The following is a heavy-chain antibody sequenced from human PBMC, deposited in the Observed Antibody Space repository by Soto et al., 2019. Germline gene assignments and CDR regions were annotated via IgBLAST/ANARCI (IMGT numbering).Heavy chain of an antibody. V-gene: IGHV4-4*02. CDR2: IYHSGST. CDR3: AREGYGDYDRGAFDI. D-gene: IGHD4-17*01. Sequence: PSETLSLTCAVSGGSISSSNWWSWVRQPPGKGLEWIGEIYHSGSTNYNPSLKSRVTISVDKSKNQFSLKLSSVTAADTAVYYCAREGYGDYDRGAFDIWGQGXMVTVSS. CDR1: GGSISSSNW. J-gene: IGHJ3*02.